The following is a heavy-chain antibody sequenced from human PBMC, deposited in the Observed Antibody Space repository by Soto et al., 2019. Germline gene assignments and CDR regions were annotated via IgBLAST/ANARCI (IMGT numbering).Heavy chain of an antibody. Sequence: GGSLRLSCAASGFTVSSNYMSWVRQAPGKGLEWVSVIYSGGSTYYADSVKGRFTISRHNSKNTLYLQMNSLRAEDTAVYYCASSYCGGDCYFNWYFDLWGRGTLVTVSS. J-gene: IGHJ2*01. V-gene: IGHV3-53*04. CDR3: ASSYCGGDCYFNWYFDL. D-gene: IGHD2-21*02. CDR2: IYSGGST. CDR1: GFTVSSNY.